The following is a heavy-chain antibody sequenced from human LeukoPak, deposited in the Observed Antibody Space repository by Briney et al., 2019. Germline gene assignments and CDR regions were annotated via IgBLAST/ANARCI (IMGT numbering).Heavy chain of an antibody. J-gene: IGHJ6*03. CDR2: ISYDGTNK. Sequence: PGGSLRLSCAASGFTFSSNAMHWVRQAPGKGLEWVAVISYDGTNKYYADSVKGRFTISRDNAKNTLYLQMNSLRAEDTAVYYCARGNYDFWSGYPLWYYYYMDVWGKGTTVTVSS. CDR3: ARGNYDFWSGYPLWYYYYMDV. CDR1: GFTFSSNA. V-gene: IGHV3-30*04. D-gene: IGHD3-3*01.